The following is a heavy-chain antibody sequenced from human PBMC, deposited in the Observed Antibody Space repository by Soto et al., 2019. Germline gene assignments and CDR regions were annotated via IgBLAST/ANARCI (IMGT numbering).Heavy chain of an antibody. J-gene: IGHJ6*02. CDR3: ANWWLHPSGYYYYGMDV. CDR2: ISAYNGNT. D-gene: IGHD2-8*02. CDR1: GYTFTSYG. V-gene: IGHV1-18*04. Sequence: RASVKVSCKASGYTFTSYGISWVRQAPGQGLEWMGWISAYNGNTNYAQKLQGRVTMTTDTSTSAAYMELRSLRSDDTAVYYCANWWLHPSGYYYYGMDVWGQGTTVTVSS.